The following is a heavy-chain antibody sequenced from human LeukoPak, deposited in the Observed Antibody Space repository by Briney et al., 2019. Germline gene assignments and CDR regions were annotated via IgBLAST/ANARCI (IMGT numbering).Heavy chain of an antibody. CDR1: GGSISTYY. Sequence: SETLSLTCTVSGGSISTYYWSWIRQPPGKGLEYIGYIYYSGSTNYNPSLKSRVTMSLDTSKNQFSLKLSSVTPADTAVYYCAREEVPHGFDIWGQGTMVTVSS. V-gene: IGHV4-59*01. CDR2: IYYSGST. J-gene: IGHJ3*02. CDR3: AREEVPHGFDI.